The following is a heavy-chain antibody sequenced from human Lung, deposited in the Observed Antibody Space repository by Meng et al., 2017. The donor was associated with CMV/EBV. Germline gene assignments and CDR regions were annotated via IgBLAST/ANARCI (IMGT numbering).Heavy chain of an antibody. Sequence: SETLSLXCTVTGGSISSDDHYWSWIRQTPGKGLEWIGYIYYSGNTYYIPSLKSRVIMSVDTSKNHFSLHLTSVTAADTAVYYCSRWSFFYYNMDVWGQGTTVTVSS. J-gene: IGHJ6*02. CDR3: SRWSFFYYNMDV. D-gene: IGHD2/OR15-2a*01. CDR2: IYYSGNT. V-gene: IGHV4-30-4*01. CDR1: GGSISSDDHY.